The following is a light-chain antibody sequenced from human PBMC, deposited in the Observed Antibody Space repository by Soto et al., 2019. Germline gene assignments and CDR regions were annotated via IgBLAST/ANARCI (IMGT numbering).Light chain of an antibody. V-gene: IGKV1-39*01. CDR2: AAS. Sequence: DIQMTQSPSSLSASVGDRVSITCRASQSIRSHLNWYQHKPGKAPKVLIYAASSLQGGVPSRFSGSGSGTDFTLTIKSLQPEDFATHYCQQSFSSPFTFGPGTKVDVK. CDR3: QQSFSSPFT. CDR1: QSIRSH. J-gene: IGKJ3*01.